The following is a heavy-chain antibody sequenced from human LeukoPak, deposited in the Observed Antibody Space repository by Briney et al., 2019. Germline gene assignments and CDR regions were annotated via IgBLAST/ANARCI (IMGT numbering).Heavy chain of an antibody. V-gene: IGHV3-53*01. CDR3: ARAYDILTGLDY. Sequence: GGSLRLSCAASGFTVSSNHMSWVRQAPGKGLEWVSVIYSGGSTYYADSVKGRFTISRDNSKNTLYLQMNSLRAEDTAVYYCARAYDILTGLDYWGQGTLVTVSS. CDR2: IYSGGST. J-gene: IGHJ4*02. D-gene: IGHD3-9*01. CDR1: GFTVSSNH.